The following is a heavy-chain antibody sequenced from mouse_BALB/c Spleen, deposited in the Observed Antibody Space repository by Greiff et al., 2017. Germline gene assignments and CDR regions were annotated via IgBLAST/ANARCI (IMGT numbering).Heavy chain of an antibody. Sequence: VKLMESGAELAKPGASVKMSCKASGYTFTSYWMHWVKQRPGQGLEWIGYINPSTGYTEYNQKFKDKATLTADKSSSTAYMQLSSLTSEDSAVYYCARMDWDWFAYWGQGTLVTVSA. CDR1: GYTFTSYW. V-gene: IGHV1-7*01. D-gene: IGHD4-1*01. CDR3: ARMDWDWFAY. J-gene: IGHJ3*01. CDR2: INPSTGYT.